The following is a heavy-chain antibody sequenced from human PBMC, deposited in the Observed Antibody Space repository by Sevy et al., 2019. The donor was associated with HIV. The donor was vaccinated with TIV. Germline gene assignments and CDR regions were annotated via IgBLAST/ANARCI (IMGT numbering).Heavy chain of an antibody. D-gene: IGHD2-2*02. CDR3: ASALYCSSTSCYKSPDY. V-gene: IGHV1-2*02. Sequence: ASVKVSCKASGYTFTGYYMHWVRQAPGQGLEWMGWINPNSGGTNYAQKFQGRVTMTRDTSIGTAYMELSRLRSDDTAVYYCASALYCSSTSCYKSPDYWGQGTLVTVSS. CDR2: INPNSGGT. CDR1: GYTFTGYY. J-gene: IGHJ4*02.